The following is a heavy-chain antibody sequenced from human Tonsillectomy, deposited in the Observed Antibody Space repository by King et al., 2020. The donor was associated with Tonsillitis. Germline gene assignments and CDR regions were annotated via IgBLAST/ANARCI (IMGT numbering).Heavy chain of an antibody. CDR2: ISVYHGNT. V-gene: IGHV1-18*04. CDR1: GYIFTNFG. D-gene: IGHD7-27*01. Sequence: VQLVESGAEVKKPGASVKVSCTASGYIFTNFGITWVRQAPGQGLEWMGWISVYHGNTDYAQKLQGRVSMTTDTSTNTTYMGLRSLTSDDTAVYFCAREFIANWGLGYWGQGTLVTVSS. J-gene: IGHJ4*02. CDR3: AREFIANWGLGY.